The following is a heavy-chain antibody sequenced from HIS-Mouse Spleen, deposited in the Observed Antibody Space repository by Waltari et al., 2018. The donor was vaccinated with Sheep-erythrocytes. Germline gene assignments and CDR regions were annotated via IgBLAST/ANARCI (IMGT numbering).Heavy chain of an antibody. V-gene: IGHV3-74*01. Sequence: EVQLVESGGGLVQPGGSLRLSCAASGFTFSSYWMHWVRQAPGKGLVRVARINSDGSSTSYADSVKGRFTISRDNAKNTLYLQMNSLRAEDTAVYYCARETEWELSFDYWGQGTLVTVSS. CDR1: GFTFSSYW. CDR2: INSDGSST. J-gene: IGHJ4*02. D-gene: IGHD1-26*01. CDR3: ARETEWELSFDY.